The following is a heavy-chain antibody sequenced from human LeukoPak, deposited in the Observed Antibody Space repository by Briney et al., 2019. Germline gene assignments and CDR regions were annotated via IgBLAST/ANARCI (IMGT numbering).Heavy chain of an antibody. V-gene: IGHV4-39*07. CDR2: IYYSGDS. CDR1: GGSISSRSYY. D-gene: IGHD3-3*01. Sequence: SETLSFTCTVSGGSISSRSYYWGWIRQPPGKGLEWIGSIYYSGDSSYNPSLKSRVTISVDTSKNQVSLKRSSVTAADTAVYYCARSGLILEWLRRASYYFDYWGQGTLVTVSS. CDR3: ARSGLILEWLRRASYYFDY. J-gene: IGHJ4*02.